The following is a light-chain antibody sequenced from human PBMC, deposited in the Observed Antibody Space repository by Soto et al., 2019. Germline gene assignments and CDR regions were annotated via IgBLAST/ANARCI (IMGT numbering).Light chain of an antibody. CDR2: DVS. J-gene: IGKJ5*01. V-gene: IGKV1-13*02. CDR3: QQFNIYPIT. CDR1: QDIRGA. Sequence: IQVTQSPSSLSASVGDRVTITCRASQDIRGALAWYQQKPGKAPKLLIYDVSTVQSGVPSRFSGRGSGTEFTLTISRLQPEDFATYYCQQFNIYPITCGQGTRLDI.